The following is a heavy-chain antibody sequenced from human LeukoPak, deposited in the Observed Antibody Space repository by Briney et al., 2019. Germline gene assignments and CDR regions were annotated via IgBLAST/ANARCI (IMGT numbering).Heavy chain of an antibody. CDR3: ARENLVGATIDY. Sequence: SETLSLTCTVSGGSISSGDYYWSWIRQPPGKGLEWIGYIYYSGSTCYNPSLKSRVTISVDTSKNQFSLKLSSVTAADTAVYYCARENLVGATIDYWGQGTLVTVSS. V-gene: IGHV4-30-4*01. CDR2: IYYSGST. CDR1: GGSISSGDYY. D-gene: IGHD1-26*01. J-gene: IGHJ4*02.